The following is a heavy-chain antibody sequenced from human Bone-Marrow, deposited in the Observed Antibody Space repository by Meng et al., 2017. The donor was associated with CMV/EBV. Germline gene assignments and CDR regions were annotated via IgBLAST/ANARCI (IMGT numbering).Heavy chain of an antibody. Sequence: GSLRLSCAVYGGSFSGYYWSWIRQPPGKGLEWIGEINHSGSTNYNPSLKSRVTISVDTSKNQFSLKLSSVTAADTAVYYCARGRLGISRLRYYGMDVWGQGTTVTFSS. CDR1: GGSFSGYY. V-gene: IGHV4-34*01. D-gene: IGHD7-27*01. J-gene: IGHJ6*02. CDR2: INHSGST. CDR3: ARGRLGISRLRYYGMDV.